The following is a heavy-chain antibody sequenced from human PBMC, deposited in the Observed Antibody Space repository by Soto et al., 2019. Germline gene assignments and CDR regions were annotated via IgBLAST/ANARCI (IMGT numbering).Heavy chain of an antibody. CDR1: GFTFSSYA. D-gene: IGHD1-26*01. V-gene: IGHV3-30-3*01. CDR2: ISYDGSNK. Sequence: QVQLVESGGGVVQPGRSLRLSCAASGFTFSSYAMHWVRQAPGKGLEWVAVISYDGSNKYYADSVKGRFTISRDNSKNTLYLQMNSLRAEDTAVYYCARDGEWELGAFDIWGQGTMVTVSS. J-gene: IGHJ3*02. CDR3: ARDGEWELGAFDI.